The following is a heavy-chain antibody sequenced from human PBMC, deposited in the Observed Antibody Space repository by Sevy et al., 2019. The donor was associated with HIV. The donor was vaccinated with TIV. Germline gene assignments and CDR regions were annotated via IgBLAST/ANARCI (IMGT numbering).Heavy chain of an antibody. CDR3: ARESGYSSSPGAFDI. D-gene: IGHD6-19*01. V-gene: IGHV3-53*01. Sequence: GESLKISCGASGFTVCSVYMSWVRQAPGKGLEWVSLIYDAGSRYFADSVEGRFTISRDDSKNTLYLQMNSLRAEDTAVYFCARESGYSSSPGAFDIWGQGTMVTVSS. J-gene: IGHJ3*02. CDR2: IYDAGSR. CDR1: GFTVCSVY.